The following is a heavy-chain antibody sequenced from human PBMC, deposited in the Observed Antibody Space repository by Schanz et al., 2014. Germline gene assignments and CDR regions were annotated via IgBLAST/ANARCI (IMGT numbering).Heavy chain of an antibody. CDR1: GFPFNEYG. CDR3: ARDSGSSSWYPSDY. D-gene: IGHD6-13*01. V-gene: IGHV3-9*01. J-gene: IGHJ4*02. CDR2: ISWNSGSI. Sequence: DVQLVDSGGGLVQPGRSLRLSCAASGFPFNEYGMLWVRQAPGKGLEWVSSISWNSGSIDYADSVKGRFTISRDNAKNSLYLQMNSLRAEDTALYYCARDSGSSSWYPSDYWGQGTLVTVSS.